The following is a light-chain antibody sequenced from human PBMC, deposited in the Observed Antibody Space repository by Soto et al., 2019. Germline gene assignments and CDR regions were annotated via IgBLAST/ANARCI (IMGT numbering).Light chain of an antibody. J-gene: IGLJ1*01. CDR2: EVS. V-gene: IGLV2-23*02. Sequence: QSVLTQPASVSGSPGQSITISCTGTSSDVGSYNLVSWYQQHPGKAPKLMIYEVSKRPSGVSNRFSGSKSGNTASLTISGLQAEDEADYYCCSYGGSSTYVFGTGTKV. CDR1: SSDVGSYNL. CDR3: CSYGGSSTYV.